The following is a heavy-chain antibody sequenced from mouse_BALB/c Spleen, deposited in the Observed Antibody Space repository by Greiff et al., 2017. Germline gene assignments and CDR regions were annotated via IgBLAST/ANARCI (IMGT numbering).Heavy chain of an antibody. CDR3: ASLTLYAMDY. V-gene: IGHV1-4*01. CDR2: INPSSGYT. J-gene: IGHJ4*01. D-gene: IGHD1-3*01. CDR1: GYTFTSYT. Sequence: QVQLQQSGAELARPGASVKMSCKASGYTFTSYTMHWVKQRPGQGLEWIGYINPSSGYTNYNQKFKDKATLTADKSSSTAYMQLSSLTSEDSAVYYCASLTLYAMDYWGQGTSVTVSS.